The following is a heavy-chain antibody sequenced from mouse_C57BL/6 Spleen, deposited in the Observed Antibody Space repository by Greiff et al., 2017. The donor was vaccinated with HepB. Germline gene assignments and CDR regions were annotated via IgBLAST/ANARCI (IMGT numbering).Heavy chain of an antibody. V-gene: IGHV1-81*01. CDR1: GYTFTSYG. D-gene: IGHD2-4*01. CDR2: IYPRSGNT. Sequence: VQLQQSGAELARPGASVKLSCKASGYTFTSYGISWVKQRTGQGLEWIGEIYPRSGNTYYNEKFKGKATLTADKSSSTAYMELRSLTSEDSAVYFCARPYDYDDGYAMDYWGQGTSVTVSS. CDR3: ARPYDYDDGYAMDY. J-gene: IGHJ4*01.